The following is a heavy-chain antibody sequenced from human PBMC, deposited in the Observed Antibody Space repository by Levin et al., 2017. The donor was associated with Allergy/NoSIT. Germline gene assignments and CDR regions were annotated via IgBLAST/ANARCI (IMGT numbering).Heavy chain of an antibody. CDR1: GGSFIGYS. J-gene: IGHJ5*02. CDR3: ASPVLTMVRGIITYNWFDP. Sequence: SQTLSLTCAVHGGSFIGYSWSWIRQTPGKGLEWIGEINHSGGTNYNPSLKSRVTMSVDTSKNQFSLKLSSVTAADTAVYYCASPVLTMVRGIITYNWFDPWGQGTLVTVSS. V-gene: IGHV4-34*01. D-gene: IGHD3-10*01. CDR2: INHSGGT.